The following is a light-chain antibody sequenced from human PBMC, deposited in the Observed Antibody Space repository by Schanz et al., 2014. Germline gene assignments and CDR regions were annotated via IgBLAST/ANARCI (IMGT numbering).Light chain of an antibody. CDR2: DVS. Sequence: QSALTQPPSASGSPGQSVTISCTGTSSDVGGYNYVSWFQQHPGKAPKLMIYDVSKRPSGVSNRFSGSKSGNTASLTVSGLQAEDEADYYCSSYTSYATGVFGGGTKLTVL. V-gene: IGLV2-8*01. J-gene: IGLJ3*02. CDR1: SSDVGGYNY. CDR3: SSYTSYATGV.